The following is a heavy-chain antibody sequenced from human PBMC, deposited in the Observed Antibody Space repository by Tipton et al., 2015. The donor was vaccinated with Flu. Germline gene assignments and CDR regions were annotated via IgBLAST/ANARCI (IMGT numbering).Heavy chain of an antibody. V-gene: IGHV3-73*01. CDR3: TRHGGSYHYYYGMDV. CDR1: GFTFSGSA. J-gene: IGHJ6*02. CDR2: IRSKANSYAT. D-gene: IGHD1-26*01. Sequence: SLRLSCAASGFTFSGSAMHWVRQASGKGLEWVGRIRSKANSYATAYAASVKGRFTISRDDSKNTAYLQMNSLKTEDTAVYYCTRHGGSYHYYYGMDVWGQGTTVTVSS.